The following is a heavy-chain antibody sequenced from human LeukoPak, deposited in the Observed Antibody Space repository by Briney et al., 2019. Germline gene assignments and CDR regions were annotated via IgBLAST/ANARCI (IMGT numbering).Heavy chain of an antibody. CDR1: GFTFGNFW. D-gene: IGHD3-10*02. CDR3: AELGITLIGGV. V-gene: IGHV3-74*01. J-gene: IGHJ6*04. Sequence: PGGSLRLSCAASGFTFGNFWMHWLRQVPGKGVVWVSRINIDGNKVSYAASVKGRFTISRDNAKNSLYLQMNSLRAEDTAVYYCAELGITLIGGVWGKGPTVTISS. CDR2: INIDGNKV.